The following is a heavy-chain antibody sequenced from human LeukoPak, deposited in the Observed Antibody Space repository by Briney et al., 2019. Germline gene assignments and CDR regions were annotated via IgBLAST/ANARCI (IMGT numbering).Heavy chain of an antibody. CDR2: ISGSGGST. D-gene: IGHD3-16*02. CDR3: AKDAATFGGVIAAAFDY. J-gene: IGHJ4*02. CDR1: GFTFSSYA. V-gene: IGHV3-23*01. Sequence: PGGSLRLSCAAPGFTFSSYAMSWVRQAPGKGLEWVSAISGSGGSTYYADSVKGRFTISRDNSKNTLYLQMNSLRAEDTAVYYCAKDAATFGGVIAAAFDYWGQGTLVTVSS.